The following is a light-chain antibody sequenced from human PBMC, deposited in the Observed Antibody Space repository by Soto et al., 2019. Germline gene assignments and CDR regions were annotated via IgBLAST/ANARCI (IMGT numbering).Light chain of an antibody. Sequence: QSVLTQPPSVSAAPGQTVNISCSGSSSNIGNNSVSWYQQLPGTAPKLLIDDSNRRPSGSPDRVSGSKSGTSATLGITGLRTGDEADYYCGTWDSSLSAGVFGGGTKLTVL. J-gene: IGLJ2*01. V-gene: IGLV1-51*01. CDR1: SSNIGNNS. CDR3: GTWDSSLSAGV. CDR2: DSN.